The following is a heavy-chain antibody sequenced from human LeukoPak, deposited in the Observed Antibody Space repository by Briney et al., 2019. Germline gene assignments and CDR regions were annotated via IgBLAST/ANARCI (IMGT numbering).Heavy chain of an antibody. J-gene: IGHJ4*02. CDR1: GGSISSYY. CDR3: ARGVYIAAAQFGY. D-gene: IGHD6-13*01. CDR2: IYYSGTT. Sequence: SETLSLTCTVSGGSISSYYWSWIRQPPGKGLEWIGYIYYSGTTNYNPSLKSRVTISVDTSKNQFSLKLSSVTAADTAVYYCARGVYIAAAQFGYWGQGTLVTVSS. V-gene: IGHV4-59*01.